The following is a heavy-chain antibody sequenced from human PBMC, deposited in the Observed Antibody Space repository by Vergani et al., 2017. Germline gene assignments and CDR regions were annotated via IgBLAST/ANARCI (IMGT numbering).Heavy chain of an antibody. CDR3: ARVFSKGGPPGY. D-gene: IGHD2/OR15-2a*01. CDR2: INPDSGGT. J-gene: IGHJ4*02. Sequence: QVQLVQSGAEVKKPGASVKVSCKASGYTFTGQDMNWVRQAQGQGREWSGWINPDSGGTNYAQKFQARVTMTRDTSISTAYMELSRLRSDDTAVYYCARVFSKGGPPGYWGQGTLVTVSS. V-gene: IGHV1-2*02. CDR1: GYTFTGQD.